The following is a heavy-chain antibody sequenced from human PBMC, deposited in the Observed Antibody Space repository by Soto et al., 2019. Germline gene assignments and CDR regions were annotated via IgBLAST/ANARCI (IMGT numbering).Heavy chain of an antibody. Sequence: SETLSLPCAVYGGSFSGHSWTWIRQSPGKGLEWIGDINHSGRVNYSPSLKSRVTISLDTSKNQFSLTPSAVTAADTAMYYCSTRAYDTNGYYRFDPWGQGTLVTVSS. CDR3: STRAYDTNGYYRFDP. V-gene: IGHV4-34*01. CDR2: INHSGRV. J-gene: IGHJ5*01. D-gene: IGHD3-22*01. CDR1: GGSFSGHS.